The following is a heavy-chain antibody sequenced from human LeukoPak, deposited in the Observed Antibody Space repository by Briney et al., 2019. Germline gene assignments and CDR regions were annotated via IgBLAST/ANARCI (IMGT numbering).Heavy chain of an antibody. CDR1: GYRFTNYW. CDR2: IYPGDSDT. Sequence: GESLKISCKVSGYRFTNYWIGWVRQMPGKGLEWMGVIYPGDSDTRYSPSFQGQVTISADKSINTAYLQWSNLKASDTAIYYCARRADEWELLDYWGQGTLVTVSS. J-gene: IGHJ4*02. D-gene: IGHD1-26*01. V-gene: IGHV5-51*01. CDR3: ARRADEWELLDY.